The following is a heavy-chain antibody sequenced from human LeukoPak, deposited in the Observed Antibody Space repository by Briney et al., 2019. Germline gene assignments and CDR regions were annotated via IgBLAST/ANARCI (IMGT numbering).Heavy chain of an antibody. CDR2: IYYSGST. CDR3: ARGSNYYGSSVYDYFDY. D-gene: IGHD3-22*01. Sequence: PSETLSLTCTVSGGSISSYYWSWIRQPPGKGLEWIGYIYYSGSTNYNPSLKSRVTISVDTSKNQFSLKLSSVTAADTAVYYCARGSNYYGSSVYDYFDYWGQGTLVTVSS. J-gene: IGHJ4*02. V-gene: IGHV4-59*01. CDR1: GGSISSYY.